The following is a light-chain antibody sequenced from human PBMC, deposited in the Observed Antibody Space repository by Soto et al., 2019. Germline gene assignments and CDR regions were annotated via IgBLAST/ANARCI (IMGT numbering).Light chain of an antibody. Sequence: EIVMTQSPATLSVSPGERATLSCRASQSVSINLAWYQQKPGQSPRLLIYGASTRATGIPARFSGSGSGTELTLTISSLQSEDFATYYCQQYNNWPRTFGQGTKLEIK. CDR2: GAS. CDR3: QQYNNWPRT. V-gene: IGKV3-15*01. J-gene: IGKJ2*01. CDR1: QSVSIN.